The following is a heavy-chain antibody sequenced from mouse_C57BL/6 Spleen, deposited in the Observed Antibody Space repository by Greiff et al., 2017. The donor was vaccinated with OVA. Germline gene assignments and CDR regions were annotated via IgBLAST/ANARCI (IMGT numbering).Heavy chain of an antibody. V-gene: IGHV1-9*01. Sequence: GHGLEWIGEILPGSGSTNYNEKFKGKATFTADTSSNTAYMQLSSLTTEDSAIYYCARPYDGYYEFAYWGQGTLVTVSA. J-gene: IGHJ3*01. CDR3: ARPYDGYYEFAY. CDR2: ILPGSGST. D-gene: IGHD2-3*01.